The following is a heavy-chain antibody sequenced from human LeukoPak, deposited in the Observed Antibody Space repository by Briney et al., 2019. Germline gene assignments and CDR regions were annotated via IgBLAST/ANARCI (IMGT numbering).Heavy chain of an antibody. D-gene: IGHD3-10*01. CDR2: INHSGGT. CDR3: ARAVGGSGNYYFDY. CDR1: GGSFSDYS. Sequence: SETLSLTCAVYGGSFSDYSWTWIRQPPGKGLEWIGEINHSGGTNHNPSLMSRVIMSVDTSKNQFSLKLSSVTAADTAVYYCARAVGGSGNYYFDYWGQGTLVTVSS. J-gene: IGHJ4*02. V-gene: IGHV4-34*01.